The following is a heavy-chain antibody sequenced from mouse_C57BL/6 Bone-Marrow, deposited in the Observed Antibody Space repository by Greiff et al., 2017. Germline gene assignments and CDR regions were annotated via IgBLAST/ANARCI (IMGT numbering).Heavy chain of an antibody. Sequence: DVKLQESGGGLVQPGESLKLSCESNEYEFPSHDMSWVRKTPEKRLELVAAINSDGGSTYYPDTMERRFIISRDNTKKTLYLQMSSLRSEDTALYYCASSMVTQFAYWGQGTLVTVSA. CDR2: INSDGGST. CDR3: ASSMVTQFAY. CDR1: EYEFPSHD. J-gene: IGHJ3*01. D-gene: IGHD2-1*01. V-gene: IGHV5-2*01.